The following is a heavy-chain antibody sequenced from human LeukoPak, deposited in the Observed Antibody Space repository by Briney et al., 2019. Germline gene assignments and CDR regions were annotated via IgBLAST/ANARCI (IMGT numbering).Heavy chain of an antibody. CDR1: GGSISSYY. V-gene: IGHV4-39*01. D-gene: IGHD3-22*01. Sequence: PSETLSLTCTVSGGSISSYYWSWIRQPPGKGLEWIGTIYYSGSTYYNPSLKSRVTISVDTSKNQFSLKLRSVTAADTAVYYCARHAPSTMIAFDAFDIWGQGTMVTVSS. J-gene: IGHJ3*02. CDR2: IYYSGST. CDR3: ARHAPSTMIAFDAFDI.